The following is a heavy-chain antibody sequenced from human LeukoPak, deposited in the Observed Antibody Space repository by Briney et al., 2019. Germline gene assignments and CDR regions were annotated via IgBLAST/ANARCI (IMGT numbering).Heavy chain of an antibody. J-gene: IGHJ4*02. CDR1: GGSFSGYY. D-gene: IGHD6-13*01. CDR3: ASPPRRYGYSSSWYDY. CDR2: INHSGST. Sequence: SETLSLTCAVYGGSFSGYYWSWIRQPPGKVLEWIGEINHSGSTNYNPSLKSRVTISVDTSKNQFSLKLSSVTAADTAVYYCASPPRRYGYSSSWYDYWGQGTLVTVSS. V-gene: IGHV4-34*01.